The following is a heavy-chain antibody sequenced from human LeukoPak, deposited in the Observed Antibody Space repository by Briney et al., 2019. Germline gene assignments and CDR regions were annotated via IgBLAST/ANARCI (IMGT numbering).Heavy chain of an antibody. J-gene: IGHJ4*02. CDR1: GFTFRSYA. D-gene: IGHD3-10*01. CDR2: ISGSGGST. CDR3: ASILGSGSHNDY. V-gene: IGHV3-23*01. Sequence: GGSLRLSCAASGFTFRSYAMSWVRQAPGKGLEWVSTISGSGGSTYYADSVKGRFTISRDNSKNTLFLQLNSLRAEDTAVYYCASILGSGSHNDYWGQGTLVTVSS.